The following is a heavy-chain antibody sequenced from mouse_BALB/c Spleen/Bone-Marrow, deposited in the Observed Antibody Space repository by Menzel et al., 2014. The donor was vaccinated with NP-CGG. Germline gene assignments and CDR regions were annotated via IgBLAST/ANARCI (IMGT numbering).Heavy chain of an antibody. CDR1: GNTFTSYW. V-gene: IGHV1-69*02. J-gene: IGHJ4*01. CDR3: ARDGVITSYYAMDY. D-gene: IGHD2-4*01. Sequence: QVQLKQSGAELVKPGAPVKLSCKASGNTFTSYWMNWVKQRPGRGIEWIGRIDPSDSETHYNQKFRDKVTLTVDKSSSTAYNQLSSLTSEDSAVYYFARDGVITSYYAMDYWGRGTSVTVSS. CDR2: IDPSDSET.